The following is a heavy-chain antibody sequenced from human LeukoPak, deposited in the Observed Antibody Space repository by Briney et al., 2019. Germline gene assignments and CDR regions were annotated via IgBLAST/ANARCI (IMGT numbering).Heavy chain of an antibody. CDR2: IYTSGST. D-gene: IGHD3-22*01. CDR1: GGSISSYY. V-gene: IGHV4-4*07. J-gene: IGHJ4*02. Sequence: SETLSLTCTVSGGSISSYYWSWIRQPAGKGLEWIGRIYTSGSTNYNPSLKSRVTMSVDTSKNQFSLKLSSVTAADTAVYYCASAPTYYYDRSGYKETFRDYWGQGTLVTVSS. CDR3: ASAPTYYYDRSGYKETFRDY.